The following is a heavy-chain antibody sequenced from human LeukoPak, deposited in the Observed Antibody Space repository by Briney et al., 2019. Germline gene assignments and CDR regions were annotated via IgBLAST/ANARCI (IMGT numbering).Heavy chain of an antibody. Sequence: PGGSLRLSCVASGFTFSSYAMSWVRQAPGEGLEWVSTIVGSGGSTYYADSVKGRFTISRDNSENTLYVQMNSLRAEDTALYYCAKDLRGYSYGADDYWGQGTLVIVSS. CDR1: GFTFSSYA. CDR3: AKDLRGYSYGADDY. CDR2: IVGSGGST. D-gene: IGHD5-18*01. J-gene: IGHJ4*02. V-gene: IGHV3-23*01.